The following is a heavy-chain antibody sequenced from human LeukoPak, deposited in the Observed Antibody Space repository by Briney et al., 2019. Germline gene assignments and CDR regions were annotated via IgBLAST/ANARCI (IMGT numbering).Heavy chain of an antibody. Sequence: ASVTVSCTASGYTFTSNYMLWVRQAPGQGLEWMGIINPSVGSTTYAQKFQGRVTMTRDTSTSTVYMELSSLSPEDTAVYYCARVGGNYPINWGQGSLVTVSS. J-gene: IGHJ4*02. D-gene: IGHD1-26*01. CDR2: INPSVGST. V-gene: IGHV1-46*01. CDR1: GYTFTSNY. CDR3: ARVGGNYPIN.